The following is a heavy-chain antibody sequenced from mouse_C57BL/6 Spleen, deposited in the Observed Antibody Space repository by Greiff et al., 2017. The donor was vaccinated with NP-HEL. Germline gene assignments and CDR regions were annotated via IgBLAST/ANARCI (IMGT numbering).Heavy chain of an antibody. J-gene: IGHJ2*01. CDR3: ARTYYDYDFDY. D-gene: IGHD2-4*01. CDR2: IDPSDSYT. CDR1: GYTFTSYW. V-gene: IGHV1-50*01. Sequence: QVQLQQPGAELVKPGASVKLSCKASGYTFTSYWMQWVKQRPGQGLEWIGEIDPSDSYTNYNQKFKGKATLTVDTSSSTAYMQLSSLTSEDSAVYYCARTYYDYDFDYWGQGTTLTVSS.